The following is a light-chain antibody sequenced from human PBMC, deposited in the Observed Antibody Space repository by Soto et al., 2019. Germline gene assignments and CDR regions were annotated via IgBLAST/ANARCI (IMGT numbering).Light chain of an antibody. J-gene: IGKJ4*01. CDR1: QSVSRN. Sequence: ETVMTQSPPTLSVSPGEGATLSCRASQSVSRNLVWYQHKPGQAPRLLMYGASTRATDIPARFSGSGSGTEFILTISSLQSEDYAVYYCQQYNNLPRTFGGGTKVDI. V-gene: IGKV3-15*01. CDR2: GAS. CDR3: QQYNNLPRT.